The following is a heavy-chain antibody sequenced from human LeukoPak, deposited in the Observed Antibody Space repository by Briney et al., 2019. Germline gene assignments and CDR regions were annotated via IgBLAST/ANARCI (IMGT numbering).Heavy chain of an antibody. CDR1: GFILSTYT. Sequence: GSLRLSCVTSGFILSTYTMHWVRQAPGKGLEWVSSISSSSRYIYYADSVKGRFTISRDNAKNSLYLQMNSLRADDTAVYYCARDNWVDYWGQGTLVTVSS. D-gene: IGHD7-27*01. CDR2: ISSSSRYI. J-gene: IGHJ4*02. V-gene: IGHV3-21*01. CDR3: ARDNWVDY.